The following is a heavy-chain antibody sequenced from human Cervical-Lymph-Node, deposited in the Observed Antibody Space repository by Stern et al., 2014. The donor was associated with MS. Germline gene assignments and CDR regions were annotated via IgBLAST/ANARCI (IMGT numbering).Heavy chain of an antibody. CDR2: ITVTGDST. CDR1: GLTFTNYA. D-gene: IGHD3-9*01. J-gene: IGHJ4*02. V-gene: IGHV3-23*04. Sequence: VQLVQSGGGLVQPGGSLRLSCAASGLTFTNYALSWVRQAPGKGLEWASTITVTGDSTYSADPVKGRFTISRDNSKNTLYLQMSSLRADDTAVYYCASNPVNTFGFVYRYFDYWGQGTLVTVSS. CDR3: ASNPVNTFGFVYRYFDY.